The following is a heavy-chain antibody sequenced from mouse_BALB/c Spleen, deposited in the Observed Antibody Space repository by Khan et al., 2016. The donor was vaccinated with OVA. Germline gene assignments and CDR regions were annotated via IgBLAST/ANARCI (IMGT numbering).Heavy chain of an antibody. V-gene: IGHV5-9-3*01. CDR3: ARCLVDYYAMDS. CDR2: ISSGGHYT. J-gene: IGHJ4*01. CDR1: GFTFSSFA. Sequence: EVELVESGGGVVKPGGSLKLSCSASGFTFSSFAMSWVRQTPEKRLEWVATISSGGHYTFYPDSVKGRFTISRDNARNTLYLQMSSLRSEDTAMYYCARCLVDYYAMDSWGQGTSVTVSS. D-gene: IGHD2-2*01.